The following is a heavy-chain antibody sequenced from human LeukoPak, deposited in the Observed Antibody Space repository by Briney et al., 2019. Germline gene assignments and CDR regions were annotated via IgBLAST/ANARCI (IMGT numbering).Heavy chain of an antibody. Sequence: GGSLRLSCAASGFTFSNYAMSWVRQALGKGLEWVSGISDSGGKTDSADSVKGRFTISRDNSKDKVYLQMNSLRAEDTAVYYCAARAGGFRHFDYWGQGTLVTVSS. CDR3: AARAGGFRHFDY. V-gene: IGHV3-23*01. D-gene: IGHD3-10*01. CDR2: ISDSGGKT. CDR1: GFTFSNYA. J-gene: IGHJ4*02.